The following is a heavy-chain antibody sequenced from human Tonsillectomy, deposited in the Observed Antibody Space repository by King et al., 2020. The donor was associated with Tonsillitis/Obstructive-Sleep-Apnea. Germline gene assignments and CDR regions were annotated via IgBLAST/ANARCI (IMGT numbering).Heavy chain of an antibody. Sequence: VQLVESGGGVVQPGRSLRLSCAASGFTFSSYGMHWVRQAPGKGLEWVAVISYDGSNKYYADSVKGRFTISRDNSKNTLYLQMNSLRAEDTAVYYCAESPYYEYYYYMDVWGKGTTVTVSS. CDR2: ISYDGSNK. V-gene: IGHV3-30*18. J-gene: IGHJ6*03. CDR3: AESPYYEYYYYMDV. CDR1: GFTFSSYG.